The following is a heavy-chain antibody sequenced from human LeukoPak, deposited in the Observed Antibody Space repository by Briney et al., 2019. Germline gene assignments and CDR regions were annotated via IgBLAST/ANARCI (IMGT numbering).Heavy chain of an antibody. CDR1: GGSISSGGYY. D-gene: IGHD3-3*01. Sequence: SETLSLTCTVSGGSISSGGYYWSWIRQPPGKGLEWIGYIYHSGSTYYNPSLKSRVTISVDRSKNQFSLKLSSVTAADTAVYYCARQGGGYYDFWSGPIKIDYWGQGTLVTVSS. CDR3: ARQGGGYYDFWSGPIKIDY. CDR2: IYHSGST. J-gene: IGHJ4*02. V-gene: IGHV4-30-2*01.